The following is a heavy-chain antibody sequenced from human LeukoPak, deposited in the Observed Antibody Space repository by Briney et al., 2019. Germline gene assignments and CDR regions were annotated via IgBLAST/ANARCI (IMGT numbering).Heavy chain of an antibody. Sequence: PGGSLRLSCAASGFTFDDYGMSWVRQAPGEGLEWVSGINWNGGSTGYADSVKGRFTISRDNAKNSLYLQMSSLRAEDTALYYCARIGKRGGWTYYFDYWGQGTLVTVSS. D-gene: IGHD6-19*01. CDR3: ARIGKRGGWTYYFDY. V-gene: IGHV3-20*04. CDR1: GFTFDDYG. J-gene: IGHJ4*02. CDR2: INWNGGST.